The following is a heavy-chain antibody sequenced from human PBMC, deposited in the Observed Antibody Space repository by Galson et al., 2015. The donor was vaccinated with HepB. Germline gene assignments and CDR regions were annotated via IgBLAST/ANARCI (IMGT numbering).Heavy chain of an antibody. CDR2: ISYDGSSQ. D-gene: IGHD3-10*01. V-gene: IGHV3-30*18. J-gene: IGHJ4*02. CDR1: GFSFTTSV. Sequence: SLRLSCAASGFSFTTSVMHWVRQAPGKGLEWVALISYDGSSQYYADSVKGRFTISRDNSKNTLSLQMNSLRVEDTALYYCAKLTYYRGSGSSNYFDYWGQGTLVTVSS. CDR3: AKLTYYRGSGSSNYFDY.